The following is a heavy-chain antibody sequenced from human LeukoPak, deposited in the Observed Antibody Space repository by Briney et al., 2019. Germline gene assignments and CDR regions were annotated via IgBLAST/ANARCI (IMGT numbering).Heavy chain of an antibody. CDR3: ARDTGGEYSGYYC. V-gene: IGHV3-7*01. CDR2: IKQDGSEK. D-gene: IGHD6-25*01. J-gene: IGHJ4*02. CDR1: GFTFRSYW. Sequence: GGSLRLSCAASGFTFRSYWMTWIRQAPGKGLEWVANIKQDGSEKYYVDSVKGRFTISRDNAKNSLYLQMNSLRAEDTAVYYCARDTGGEYSGYYCCGQGTLVTVSS.